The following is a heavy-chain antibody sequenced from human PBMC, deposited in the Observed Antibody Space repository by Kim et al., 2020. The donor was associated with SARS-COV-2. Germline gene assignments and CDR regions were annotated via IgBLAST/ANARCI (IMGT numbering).Heavy chain of an antibody. CDR3: ARQTTVTTYYYYYYGMDV. D-gene: IGHD4-17*01. V-gene: IGHV5-51*01. CDR2: IYPGDSDT. J-gene: IGHJ6*02. Sequence: GESLKISCKGSGYSFTRNWIGWVRQMPGKGLEWMGIIYPGDSDTRYSPSFQGQVTISADKSISTAYLQWSSLKASDTAMYYCARQTTVTTYYYYYYGMDVWCQGTTVTVSS. CDR1: GYSFTRNW.